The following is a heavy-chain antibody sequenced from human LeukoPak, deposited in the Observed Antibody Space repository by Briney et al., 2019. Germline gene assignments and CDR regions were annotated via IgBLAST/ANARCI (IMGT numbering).Heavy chain of an antibody. CDR3: ASAYCSSTSCYLFSFDY. D-gene: IGHD2-2*01. CDR2: IIPIFGTA. J-gene: IGHJ4*02. Sequence: TVKVSCKASGGTFSSYAISWVRQAPGQGLEWMGGIIPIFGTANYAQKFQGRVTITADESTSTAYMELSSLRSEDTAVYYCASAYCSSTSCYLFSFDYWGQGTLVTVSS. V-gene: IGHV1-69*01. CDR1: GGTFSSYA.